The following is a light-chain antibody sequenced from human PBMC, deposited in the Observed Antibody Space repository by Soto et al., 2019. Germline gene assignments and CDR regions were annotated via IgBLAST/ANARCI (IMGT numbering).Light chain of an antibody. V-gene: IGLV2-11*01. Sequence: QPRSVSRSPGHSLTIPFPETSSYVGGYNYVSWYQQHPGKAPKLMIYDVSKRPSGVPYRFSGSKSCNTDSLTISGLQAEDEADYYCCSYAASYVLGSGTKAPV. CDR2: DVS. CDR1: SSYVGGYNY. CDR3: CSYAASYV. J-gene: IGLJ1*01.